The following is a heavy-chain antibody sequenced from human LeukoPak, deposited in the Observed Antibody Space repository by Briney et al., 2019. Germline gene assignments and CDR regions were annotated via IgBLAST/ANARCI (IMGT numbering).Heavy chain of an antibody. CDR3: AKANYYGSGSYYRFDY. J-gene: IGHJ4*02. V-gene: IGHV3-30*18. D-gene: IGHD3-10*01. Sequence: GRSLRLSCAASGFTFSSYGMHWVRQAPGKGLEWVAVISYDGSNKYYADSVKGRFTISRDNSKNTLYLQMNSLRAEDTAVYYCAKANYYGSGSYYRFDYWGQGTLVTVSS. CDR2: ISYDGSNK. CDR1: GFTFSSYG.